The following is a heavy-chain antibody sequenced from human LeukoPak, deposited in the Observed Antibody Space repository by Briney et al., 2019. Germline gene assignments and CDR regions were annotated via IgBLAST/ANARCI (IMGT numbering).Heavy chain of an antibody. J-gene: IGHJ4*02. CDR2: IYISGST. CDR3: ARDSRRDGYNLDY. Sequence: SETLSLTCTVSGGSISSYYWTWIRQPAGKGLEWIGRIYISGSTNYSPSLKSRVTISRDTSKNEFSLKLSSVTAADTAVYYCARDSRRDGYNLDYWGRGTLVTVSS. CDR1: GGSISSYY. V-gene: IGHV4-4*07. D-gene: IGHD5-24*01.